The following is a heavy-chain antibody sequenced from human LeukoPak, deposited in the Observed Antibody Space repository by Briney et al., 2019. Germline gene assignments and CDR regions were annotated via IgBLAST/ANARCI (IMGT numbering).Heavy chain of an antibody. Sequence: SETLSVNSTVYGGSFSGYYGKWIGEPPGKELEWIGEINHSGSTNYNPSLKSRVTISGDTSKNQFSLKLSSVTAADTAVYFCARVGYSYVINDWSRTGLGAYPTKYYYHMDVWGKGTTVTVSS. J-gene: IGHJ6*03. CDR2: INHSGST. CDR3: ARVGYSYVINDWSRTGLGAYPTKYYYHMDV. D-gene: IGHD5-18*01. CDR1: GGSFSGYY. V-gene: IGHV4-34*01.